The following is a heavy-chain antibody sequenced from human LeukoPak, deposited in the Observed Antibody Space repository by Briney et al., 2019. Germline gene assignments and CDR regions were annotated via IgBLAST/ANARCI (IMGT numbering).Heavy chain of an antibody. D-gene: IGHD3-3*01. CDR1: GGSICSGGYY. CDR3: ARDRSIYGSGVFDP. CDR2: IYYSGST. V-gene: IGHV4-31*03. J-gene: IGHJ5*02. Sequence: SETLSLTCTVSGGSICSGGYYWSWIRQHPGRGLEWIGYIYYSGSTYYNPSLKSRVTISVDTSKNQFSLKLSSVTAADTAVYYCARDRSIYGSGVFDPWGQGTLVTVSS.